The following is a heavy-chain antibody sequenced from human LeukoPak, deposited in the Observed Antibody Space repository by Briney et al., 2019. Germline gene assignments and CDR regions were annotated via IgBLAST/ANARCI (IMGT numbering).Heavy chain of an antibody. J-gene: IGHJ4*02. V-gene: IGHV4-4*02. D-gene: IGHD4-17*01. CDR2: IHHSGST. Sequence: SETLSLTCAVSGDFISSSTWWSWVRQPPGKGLEWSGEIHHSGSTNYNPSLKSRVTISVDKSKNQFSLKLSSVTAADTAVYYCARDAQTASYGDYSDWGQGTLVSVSS. CDR1: GDFISSSTW. CDR3: ARDAQTASYGDYSD.